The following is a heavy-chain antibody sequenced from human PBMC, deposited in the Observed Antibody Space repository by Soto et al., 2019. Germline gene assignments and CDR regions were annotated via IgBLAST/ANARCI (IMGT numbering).Heavy chain of an antibody. CDR2: ISWNSGSI. Sequence: GGSLRLSCAASGFTFDDYAMHWVRQAPGKGLEWVSGISWNSGSIGYADSVKGRFTISRDNAKNSLYLQMNSLRAEDTALYYCAKDNSVKLDGGDSFDYWGQGTLVTVSS. CDR1: GFTFDDYA. D-gene: IGHD1-1*01. V-gene: IGHV3-9*01. J-gene: IGHJ4*02. CDR3: AKDNSVKLDGGDSFDY.